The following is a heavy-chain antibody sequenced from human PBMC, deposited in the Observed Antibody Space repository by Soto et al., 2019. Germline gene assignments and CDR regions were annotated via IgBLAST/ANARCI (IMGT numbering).Heavy chain of an antibody. CDR3: AHSATVSDAFDI. CDR1: GFSLRISGVG. J-gene: IGHJ3*02. V-gene: IGHV2-5*02. CDR2: IYWDDDK. Sequence: QITLKESGPTLVKPTQTLTLTCTFSGFSLRISGVGVGWIRQPPGKALEWLALIYWDDDKRYSPSLKSRLTIXKGXSKNQVVLTMPNMDPVDTATYYCAHSATVSDAFDIWGQGTMVTVSS. D-gene: IGHD2-15*01.